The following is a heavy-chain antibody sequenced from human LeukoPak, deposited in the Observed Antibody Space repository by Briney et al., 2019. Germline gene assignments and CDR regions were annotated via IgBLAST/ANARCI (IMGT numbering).Heavy chain of an antibody. V-gene: IGHV3-30*04. Sequence: GRSLRLSCAASGFTFSSYAMHWVRQAPGKGLEWVAVISYDGSNKYYADSVKGRFTISRDNSKNTLYLQMNSLRAEDTAVYYCARDRIPIANDAFDIWGQGTMVTVSS. CDR3: ARDRIPIANDAFDI. CDR2: ISYDGSNK. CDR1: GFTFSSYA. J-gene: IGHJ3*02. D-gene: IGHD6-13*01.